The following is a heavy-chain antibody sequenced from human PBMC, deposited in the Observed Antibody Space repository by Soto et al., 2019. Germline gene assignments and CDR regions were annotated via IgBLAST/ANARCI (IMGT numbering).Heavy chain of an antibody. D-gene: IGHD5-18*01. CDR2: IIPIFGTA. CDR1: GGTFSSYA. J-gene: IGHJ6*02. Sequence: QVQLVQSGAEVKKPGSSVKVSCKASGGTFSSYAISWVRQAPGQGLEWMGGIIPIFGTANYAQKFQGRVTITADESTSTAYMELSSRRSEDTAVYYCARAPVDTAMVYYYYGMDVWGQGTTVTVSS. V-gene: IGHV1-69*12. CDR3: ARAPVDTAMVYYYYGMDV.